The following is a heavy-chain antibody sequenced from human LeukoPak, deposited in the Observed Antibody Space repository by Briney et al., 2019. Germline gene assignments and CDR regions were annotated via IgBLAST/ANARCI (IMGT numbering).Heavy chain of an antibody. CDR1: GFTFSSHE. CDR2: ISSSGTTI. D-gene: IGHD5-18*01. V-gene: IGHV3-48*03. CDR3: AKDRNYAGFNYGYPGDAFDI. J-gene: IGHJ3*02. Sequence: GGSLSLSCTVSGFTFSSHEMNWVRQAPGKGLEWVSYISSSGTTIYYADSVKGRFTISGDNSKNTLDLQMNSLRAEDTAVYYCAKDRNYAGFNYGYPGDAFDIWGQGTMVTVSS.